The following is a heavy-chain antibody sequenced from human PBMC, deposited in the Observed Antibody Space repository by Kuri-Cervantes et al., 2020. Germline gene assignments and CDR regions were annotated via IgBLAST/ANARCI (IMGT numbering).Heavy chain of an antibody. CDR2: INPNSGGT. J-gene: IGHJ6*02. CDR3: ARDGWFGELYFIYYYGMDV. Sequence: ASVKVSCKASGYTFTSYDINWVRQATGQGLEWMGWINPNSGGTNYAQKFQGRVTMTRDTSISTAYMELSRLRSDDTAVYYCARDGWFGELYFIYYYGMDVWGQGTTVTVSS. D-gene: IGHD3-10*01. V-gene: IGHV1-2*02. CDR1: GYTFTSYD.